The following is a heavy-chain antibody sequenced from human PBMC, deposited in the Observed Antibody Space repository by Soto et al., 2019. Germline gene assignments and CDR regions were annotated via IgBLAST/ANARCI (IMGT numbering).Heavy chain of an antibody. J-gene: IGHJ4*02. CDR2: ISSGRTYI. CDR3: AREGSYDPSGNYIQGFCY. V-gene: IGHV3-21*01. D-gene: IGHD3-22*01. CDR1: GFNFRSYS. Sequence: EVQLVESGGGLVKPGGSLRLSCTGSGFNFRSYSMHWVRQAPGKGLEWVSSISSGRTYISYAGSVKGRFTISRDDAKNSLFLQLNTLKAEDTAVYYCAREGSYDPSGNYIQGFCYWGQGTLLIVSS.